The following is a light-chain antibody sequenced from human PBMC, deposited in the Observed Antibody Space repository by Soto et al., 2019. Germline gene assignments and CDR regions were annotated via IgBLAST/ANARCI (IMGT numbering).Light chain of an antibody. CDR2: DVS. V-gene: IGLV2-8*01. CDR1: SSDVGGYNY. Sequence: QSALTQPPSASGSPGQSVTVSCTGTSSDVGGYNYVSWYQHHPGKAPKLMIYDVSKRPSGVPDRFSGSKSGNTASLTVSGLQAEDEADYFCSSYAGSNNFVIGTGTKVTVL. J-gene: IGLJ1*01. CDR3: SSYAGSNNFV.